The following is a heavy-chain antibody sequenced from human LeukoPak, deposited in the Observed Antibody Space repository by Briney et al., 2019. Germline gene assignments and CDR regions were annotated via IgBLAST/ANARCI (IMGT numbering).Heavy chain of an antibody. V-gene: IGHV5-51*01. CDR2: IYPDDSDT. J-gene: IGHJ4*02. CDR3: ARGAPIFYYFES. CDR1: GSIFTDYW. Sequence: NRGESLKISCKTSGSIFTDYWIGWVRQVPGKGLEWMGIIYPDDSDTRYSPSFQGQVTISADKSTSTAYLQWSSLKASDTAMYYCARGAPIFYYFESWGQGTLVSVSA.